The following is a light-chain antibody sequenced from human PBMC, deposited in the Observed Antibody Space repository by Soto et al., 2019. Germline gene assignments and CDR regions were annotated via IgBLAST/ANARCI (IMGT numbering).Light chain of an antibody. CDR3: QQYNSYPRT. CDR2: KAS. J-gene: IGKJ1*01. V-gene: IGKV1-5*03. CDR1: QTFSTW. Sequence: DIQMTQSPSTLSASVGDRVSITCRASQTFSTWLAWYQQKPGKAPNLLIYKASSLETGVPSRFSGSGSGTEFTLTISSLQPDDFATYYFQQYNSYPRTFGQGTKVESK.